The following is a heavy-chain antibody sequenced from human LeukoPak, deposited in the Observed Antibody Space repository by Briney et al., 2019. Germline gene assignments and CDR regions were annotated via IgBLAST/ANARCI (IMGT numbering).Heavy chain of an antibody. CDR2: IVVGSGNT. J-gene: IGHJ3*02. CDR1: GFTFTSSA. CDR3: AADPGYSGFDAFDI. D-gene: IGHD5-12*01. V-gene: IGHV1-58*01. Sequence: GASVKVSCKASGFTFTSSAVQWVRQARGQRLEWIGWIVVGSGNTNYAQKFQERVTITRDMSTSTAYMELSSLRSEDTAVYNCAADPGYSGFDAFDIWGQGTMVTVSS.